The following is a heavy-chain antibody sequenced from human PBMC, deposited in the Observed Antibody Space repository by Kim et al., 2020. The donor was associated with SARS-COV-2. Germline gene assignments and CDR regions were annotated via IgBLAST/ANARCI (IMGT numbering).Heavy chain of an antibody. Sequence: GGSLRLSCAASGFTFSSYGMHWVRQAPGKGLEWVAVIWYDGSNKYYADSVKGRFTISRDNSKNTLYLQMNSLRAEDTAVYYCARDPTWSGYYTGFYYYYGMDVWGQGTTVTVSS. D-gene: IGHD3-3*01. CDR1: GFTFSSYG. V-gene: IGHV3-33*01. CDR3: ARDPTWSGYYTGFYYYYGMDV. CDR2: IWYDGSNK. J-gene: IGHJ6*02.